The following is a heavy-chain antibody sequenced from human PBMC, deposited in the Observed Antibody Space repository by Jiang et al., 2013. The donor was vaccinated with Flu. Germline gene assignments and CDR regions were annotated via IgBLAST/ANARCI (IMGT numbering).Heavy chain of an antibody. J-gene: IGHJ2*01. Sequence: LLKPSETLSLTCTVSGGSISSSSYYWGWIRQPPGKGLEWIGSIYYSGSTYYNPSLKSRVTISVDTSKNQFSLKLSSVTAADTAVYYCAGHVVQPWYFDLWGLAPWSLSPQ. CDR2: IYYSGST. D-gene: IGHD6-6*01. V-gene: IGHV4-39*01. CDR3: AGHVVQPWYFDL. CDR1: GGSISSSSYY.